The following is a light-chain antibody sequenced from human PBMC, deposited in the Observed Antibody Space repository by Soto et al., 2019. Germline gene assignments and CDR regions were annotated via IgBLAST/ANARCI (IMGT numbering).Light chain of an antibody. CDR2: DTS. V-gene: IGKV3D-11*03. J-gene: IGKJ5*01. Sequence: EVVMTQSPATLSVSPGEGVTLSCRASQGIGDTLAWYQHKPGQTPRLLIYDTSNRATGIPARFGGSGSGTDFTLTINNLQPEDFAVYYCQQRSNWPITFGQGTRLEIK. CDR3: QQRSNWPIT. CDR1: QGIGDT.